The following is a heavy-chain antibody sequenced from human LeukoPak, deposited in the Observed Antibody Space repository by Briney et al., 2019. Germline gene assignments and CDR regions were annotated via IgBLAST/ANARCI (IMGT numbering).Heavy chain of an antibody. V-gene: IGHV4-59*01. CDR1: GGSISTYY. D-gene: IGHD3-16*01. J-gene: IGHJ4*02. CDR2: IYHSGST. CDR3: ARHYGP. Sequence: SETLSLTCTVSGGSISTYYWNWIRQPPGKGLEWIGYIYHSGSTNYNPSLQSRVTISVDTSKNQFSLNLNSVTAADTAVYYCARHYGPWGQGTLVTVSS.